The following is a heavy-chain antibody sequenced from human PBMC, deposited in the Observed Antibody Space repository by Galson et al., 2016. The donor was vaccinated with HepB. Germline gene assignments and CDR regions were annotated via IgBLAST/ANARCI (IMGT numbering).Heavy chain of an antibody. CDR3: ARYGNVFGLKTRTVNY. CDR1: GYSFTTYW. V-gene: IGHV5-51*01. Sequence: QSGAEVKKPGESLKISCKGSGYSFTTYWIAWVRQVPGKGLEWMGIIYPADSDTSYNPSFQGQITLSADTSISTAYLQWSSRKAPDSAMYFCARYGNVFGLKTRTVNYWGQGTLVTVSS. D-gene: IGHD3/OR15-3a*01. J-gene: IGHJ4*02. CDR2: IYPADSDT.